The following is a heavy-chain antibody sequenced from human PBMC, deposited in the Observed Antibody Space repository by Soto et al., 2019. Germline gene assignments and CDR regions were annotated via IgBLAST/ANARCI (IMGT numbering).Heavy chain of an antibody. V-gene: IGHV3-21*01. CDR1: GFSFDKYS. CDR3: ARDPADLWEPDQYFAY. CDR2: ISSGSTYI. Sequence: EVHLVESGGGLVKPWGSLKLSGAACGFSFDKYSMNWIRQAPGGGLEWVSSISSGSTYINYADSVRGRFTVSRDNARNLLYLQMNSLRAEDTGVYYCARDPADLWEPDQYFAYWGQGTLVTVSS. J-gene: IGHJ1*01. D-gene: IGHD1-26*01.